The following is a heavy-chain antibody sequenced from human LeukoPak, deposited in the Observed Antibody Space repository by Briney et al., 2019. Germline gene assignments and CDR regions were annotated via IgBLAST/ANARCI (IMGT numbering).Heavy chain of an antibody. Sequence: PSETLSLTCTVSGYSISSGYYWGWIRQPPGKGLEWIGSIYHSGSTYYNPSLKSRVTIPVDTSKNQFSLKLSSVTAADTAVYYCARKGYYDSSGYPPFDYWGQGTLVTVSS. CDR1: GYSISSGYY. CDR2: IYHSGST. J-gene: IGHJ4*02. CDR3: ARKGYYDSSGYPPFDY. D-gene: IGHD3-22*01. V-gene: IGHV4-38-2*02.